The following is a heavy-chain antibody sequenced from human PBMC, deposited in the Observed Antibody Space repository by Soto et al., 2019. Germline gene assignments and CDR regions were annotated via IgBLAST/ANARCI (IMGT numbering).Heavy chain of an antibody. CDR3: AKEGASPMIVVVIAAFDI. Sequence: PGGSLRLSCAASGFTFSSYAMSWVRQAPGKGLEWVSAISGSGGSTYYADSVKGRFTISRDNSKHTLYLQMNSLRAEDTAVYYCAKEGASPMIVVVIAAFDIWGQGTMVTVSS. J-gene: IGHJ3*02. V-gene: IGHV3-23*01. CDR2: ISGSGGST. CDR1: GFTFSSYA. D-gene: IGHD3-22*01.